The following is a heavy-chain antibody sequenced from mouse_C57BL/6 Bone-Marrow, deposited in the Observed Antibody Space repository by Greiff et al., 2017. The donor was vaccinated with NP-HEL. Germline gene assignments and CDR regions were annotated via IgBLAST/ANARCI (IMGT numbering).Heavy chain of an antibody. CDR2: INPNNGGT. CDR3: ARHYYGSSWFAY. D-gene: IGHD1-1*01. J-gene: IGHJ3*01. V-gene: IGHV1-26*01. Sequence: VQLKQSGPELVKPGASVKISCKASGYTFTDYYMNWVKQSHGKSLEWIGDINPNNGGTSYNQKFKGKATLTVDKSSSTAYMELRSLTSEDSAVYYCARHYYGSSWFAYWGQGTLVTVSA. CDR1: GYTFTDYY.